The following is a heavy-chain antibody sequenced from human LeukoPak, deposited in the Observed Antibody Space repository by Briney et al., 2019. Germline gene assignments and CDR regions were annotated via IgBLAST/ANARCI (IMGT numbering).Heavy chain of an antibody. V-gene: IGHV3-21*01. CDR3: LKDPGVVILPWGH. Sequence: GGSLRLSCAASGSTFSSYSMNWVRQAPGKGLEWVSSISSSSSYVYYADSVKGRFTISRDNAKNSLYLQMNSLRAEDTAVYYCLKDPGVVILPWGHWGQGTLVTVSS. CDR1: GSTFSSYS. CDR2: ISSSSSYV. D-gene: IGHD4-23*01. J-gene: IGHJ4*02.